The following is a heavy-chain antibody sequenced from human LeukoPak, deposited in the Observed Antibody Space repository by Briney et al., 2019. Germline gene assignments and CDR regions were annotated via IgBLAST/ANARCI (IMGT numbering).Heavy chain of an antibody. Sequence: PGGSLRLSCAASGFTFSSYWMHWVRQAPGKGLVWVSRINSDGSSTSYADSVKGRFTISRDNAKSTLYLQMNSLRAEDTAVYYCARGRFGELSPGFDYWGQGTLVTVSS. CDR2: INSDGSST. D-gene: IGHD3-10*01. CDR1: GFTFSSYW. CDR3: ARGRFGELSPGFDY. J-gene: IGHJ4*02. V-gene: IGHV3-74*01.